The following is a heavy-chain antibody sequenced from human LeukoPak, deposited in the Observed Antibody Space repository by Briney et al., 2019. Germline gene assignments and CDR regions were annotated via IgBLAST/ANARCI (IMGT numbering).Heavy chain of an antibody. CDR3: ARHEGSPYSSSWLEGAWFDP. J-gene: IGHJ5*02. D-gene: IGHD6-13*01. CDR2: IYYSGST. Sequence: SETLSLTCAVYGGSFSGYYWSWIRRPPGKGLEWIGSIYYSGSTYYNPSLKSRVTISVDTSKNQFSLKLSSVTAADTAVYYCARHEGSPYSSSWLEGAWFDPWGQGTLVTVSS. CDR1: GGSFSGYY. V-gene: IGHV4-34*01.